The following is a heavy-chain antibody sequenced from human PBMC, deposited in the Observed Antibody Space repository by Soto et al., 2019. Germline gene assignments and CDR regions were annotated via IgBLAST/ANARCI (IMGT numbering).Heavy chain of an antibody. V-gene: IGHV3-23*01. CDR2: ISGSGGST. CDR3: AKDHELLWFGELLFPRGFDY. Sequence: PGGSLRLSCAASGFTFSSYAMSWVRQAPGKGLEWVSAISGSGGSTYYADSVKGRFTISRDNSKNTLYLQMNSLRAEDTAVYYCAKDHELLWFGELLFPRGFDYWGQGTLVTVSS. CDR1: GFTFSSYA. D-gene: IGHD3-10*01. J-gene: IGHJ4*02.